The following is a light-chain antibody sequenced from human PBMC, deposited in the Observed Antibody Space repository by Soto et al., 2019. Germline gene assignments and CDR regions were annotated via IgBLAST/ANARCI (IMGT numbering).Light chain of an antibody. CDR1: QSVSNN. Sequence: EIVMTQSPATLSVSPGERVTLSCRASQSVSNNLAWYQQKPVQAPRLLIYGASTRATAIPARFSGSRSGTEITLTISSLQSEDFAVYYCQHSDNWPLFGQGTRLDIK. CDR3: QHSDNWPL. CDR2: GAS. J-gene: IGKJ5*01. V-gene: IGKV3-15*01.